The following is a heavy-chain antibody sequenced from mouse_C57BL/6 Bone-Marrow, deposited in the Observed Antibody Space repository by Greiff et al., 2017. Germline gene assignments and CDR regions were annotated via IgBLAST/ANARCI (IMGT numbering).Heavy chain of an antibody. V-gene: IGHV1-55*01. Sequence: VQLQQSGAELVKPGASVKMSCKASGYTFTSYWITWVKQRPGQGLEWIGDIYHGSGSTNYNEKFKSKATLTVDTSTSTAYMQLSSRTSEVSAVYYCARWVAFYYGNYVGAMDYWGQGTSVTVSS. CDR1: GYTFTSYW. J-gene: IGHJ4*01. CDR2: IYHGSGST. D-gene: IGHD2-1*01. CDR3: ARWVAFYYGNYVGAMDY.